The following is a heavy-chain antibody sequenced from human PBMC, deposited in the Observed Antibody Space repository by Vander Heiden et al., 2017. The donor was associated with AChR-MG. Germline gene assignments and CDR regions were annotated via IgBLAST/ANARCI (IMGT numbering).Heavy chain of an antibody. CDR3: AKGGTAMSKDYYGMDV. V-gene: IGHV3-9*01. CDR2: ISGNSGSI. CDR1: GFTFDDYA. D-gene: IGHD5-18*01. Sequence: EVQLVESGGGLVQPGGSLRLSCAASGFTFDDYAMHWVRQAPGKGLEWVSGISGNSGSIGDADAVKGRFTISRDNAKNSLYLQMNSLRAEDTALYYCAKGGTAMSKDYYGMDVWGQGTTVTVSS. J-gene: IGHJ6*02.